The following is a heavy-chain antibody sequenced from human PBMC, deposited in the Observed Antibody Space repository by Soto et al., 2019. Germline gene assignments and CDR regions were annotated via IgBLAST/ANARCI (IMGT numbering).Heavy chain of an antibody. D-gene: IGHD2-15*01. CDR3: ATSYCSGGSCSPNWFDP. V-gene: IGHV4-39*01. Sequence: PSDTLSLTCTVSGGSISSSRYYLGWQRPPPGKGLEWIGSIYYSGSTYYNPSLKSRVTISVDTSKNQFSLKLSSVTAADTAVYYCATSYCSGGSCSPNWFDPWGQGTLVTVSS. CDR1: GGSISSSRYY. J-gene: IGHJ5*02. CDR2: IYYSGST.